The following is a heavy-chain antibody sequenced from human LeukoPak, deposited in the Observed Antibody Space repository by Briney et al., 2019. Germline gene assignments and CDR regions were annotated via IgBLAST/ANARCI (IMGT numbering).Heavy chain of an antibody. CDR2: INPNSGGT. CDR1: GYTFSGYY. D-gene: IGHD3-22*01. Sequence: GASVKVSCKASGYTFSGYYLHWVRQAPGQGLESMGWINPNSGGTNYAPKFQGRVTMTRDTSISTVYMELSSLRSDDTAVYYCARGGIDSSGHYSSWFDPWGQGTLVTVSS. CDR3: ARGGIDSSGHYSSWFDP. J-gene: IGHJ5*02. V-gene: IGHV1-2*02.